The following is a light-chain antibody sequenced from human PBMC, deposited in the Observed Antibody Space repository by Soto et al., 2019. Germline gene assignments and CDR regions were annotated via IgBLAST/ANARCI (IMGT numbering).Light chain of an antibody. J-gene: IGLJ7*01. CDR3: CSYAGTSTHTV. Sequence: QSALTQPASVSGSPGQSITISCTGTSSDVGSYKLVSWYQQHPGKAPKLMISEVSKRPSGISDGFSGSKSGSTASLTISGLQAEDEADYYCCSYAGTSTHTVFGGGTQLTVL. CDR2: EVS. V-gene: IGLV2-23*02. CDR1: SSDVGSYKL.